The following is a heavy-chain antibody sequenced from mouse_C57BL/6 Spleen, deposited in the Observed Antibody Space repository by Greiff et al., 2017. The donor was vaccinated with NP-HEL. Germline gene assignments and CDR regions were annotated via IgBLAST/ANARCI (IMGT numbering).Heavy chain of an antibody. D-gene: IGHD2-4*01. CDR2: IDPSDSYT. J-gene: IGHJ3*01. Sequence: QVQLQQPGAELVMPGASVKLSCKASGYTFTSSWMHWVKQRPGQGLEWIGEIDPSDSYTNYNQKFKGKSTLTVDKSSSTAYMQLSSLTSEDSAVYYCARSGDYDGGFAYWGQGTLVTVSA. V-gene: IGHV1-69*01. CDR1: GYTFTSSW. CDR3: ARSGDYDGGFAY.